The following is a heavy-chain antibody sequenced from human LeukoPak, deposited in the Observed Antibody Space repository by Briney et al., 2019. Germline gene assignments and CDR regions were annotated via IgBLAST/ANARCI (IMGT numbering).Heavy chain of an antibody. CDR3: AKLSHDYVWGSYRFDY. D-gene: IGHD3-16*02. V-gene: IGHV3-23*01. Sequence: GGSLRLSCAASGFTFSSYAMSWVRQAPGEGLEWVSAISGSGGSTYYADSVKGRFTISRDNSKNTLYLQMDSLRAEDTAVYYCAKLSHDYVWGSYRFDYWGQGTLVTVSS. J-gene: IGHJ4*02. CDR2: ISGSGGST. CDR1: GFTFSSYA.